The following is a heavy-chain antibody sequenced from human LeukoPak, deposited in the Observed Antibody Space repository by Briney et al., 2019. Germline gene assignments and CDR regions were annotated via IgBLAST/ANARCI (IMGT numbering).Heavy chain of an antibody. CDR3: ARDKAVVTLLDY. V-gene: IGHV1-2*02. D-gene: IGHD4-23*01. CDR2: INPNSGGT. Sequence: ASVKVSCKASGYTFTSYYMHWVRQAPGQGLEWMGWINPNSGGTNYAQKFQGRVTMTRDTSISTAYMELSRLRSDDTAVYYCARDKAVVTLLDYWGQGTLVTVSS. CDR1: GYTFTSYY. J-gene: IGHJ4*02.